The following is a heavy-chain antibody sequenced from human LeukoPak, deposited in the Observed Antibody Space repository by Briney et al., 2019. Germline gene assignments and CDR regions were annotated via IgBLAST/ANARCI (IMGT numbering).Heavy chain of an antibody. CDR2: INWNGGST. CDR3: AKDETYSSGWYGY. V-gene: IGHV3-20*04. Sequence: GGSLRLSCAASGFTFDDYGMSWVRQAPGKGLEWVSGINWNGGSTGYADSVKGRFTISRDNSKNTLYLQMNSLRAEDTAVYYCAKDETYSSGWYGYWGQGTLVTVSS. J-gene: IGHJ4*02. CDR1: GFTFDDYG. D-gene: IGHD6-19*01.